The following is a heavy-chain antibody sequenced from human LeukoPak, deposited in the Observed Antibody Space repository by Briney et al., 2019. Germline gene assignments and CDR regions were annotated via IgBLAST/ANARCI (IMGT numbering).Heavy chain of an antibody. D-gene: IGHD2-15*01. V-gene: IGHV3-49*04. Sequence: GGSVRLSGISIGFILLLDAMSAVRQAPGKGLEWVGFITRKAYGGTTEYAASVKGRVTISRDDSKSIAYLQVNSLKTEDTALCSRSSISGSGQFSNWGQGTLVTVSS. CDR3: SSISGSGQFSN. CDR2: ITRKAYGGTT. J-gene: IGHJ4*02. CDR1: GFILLLDA.